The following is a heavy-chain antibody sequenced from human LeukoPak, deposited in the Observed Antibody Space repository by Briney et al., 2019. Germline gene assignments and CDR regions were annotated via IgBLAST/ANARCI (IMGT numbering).Heavy chain of an antibody. D-gene: IGHD3-3*01. J-gene: IGHJ4*02. CDR2: FDPEDGET. CDR1: GYTLTELS. CDR3: ATPLPYDFWSGYYY. Sequence: ASVKASCKVSGYTLTELSIHRVRQAPGKGLEWMGGFDPEDGETIYAQKFQGRVTMTEDTSTDTAYMELSSLRSEDTAVYYCATPLPYDFWSGYYYWGQGTLVTVSS. V-gene: IGHV1-24*01.